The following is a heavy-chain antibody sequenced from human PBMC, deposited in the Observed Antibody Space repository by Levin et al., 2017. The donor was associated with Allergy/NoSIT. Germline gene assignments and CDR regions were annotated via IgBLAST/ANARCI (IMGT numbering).Heavy chain of an antibody. CDR3: ARGGWKYYSESGGYYYFDY. J-gene: IGHJ4*02. V-gene: IGHV4-30-2*01. D-gene: IGHD3-22*01. CDR2: IYQSGST. Sequence: TSSETLSLTCGVSGGSISSGGYSWSWIRQPPGKGLEWLGYIYQSGSTSYNPSLKSRVTISLDRSRNQFFLKLSSVTAADTAVYYCARGGWKYYSESGGYYYFDYWGQGTLVTVSS. CDR1: GGSISSGGYS.